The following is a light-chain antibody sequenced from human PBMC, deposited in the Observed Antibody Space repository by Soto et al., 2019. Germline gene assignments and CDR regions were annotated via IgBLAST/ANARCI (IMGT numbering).Light chain of an antibody. Sequence: QSALTQPASVSGSPGQSITLSCTGTSSDVGGYNYVSWYQQHPGKAPKLMIYDVSNRPSGVFNRFSGSKSGNTASLTISGLQAEDEADYYCSSYTSSSTYVFGTGT. V-gene: IGLV2-14*01. CDR2: DVS. CDR3: SSYTSSSTYV. J-gene: IGLJ1*01. CDR1: SSDVGGYNY.